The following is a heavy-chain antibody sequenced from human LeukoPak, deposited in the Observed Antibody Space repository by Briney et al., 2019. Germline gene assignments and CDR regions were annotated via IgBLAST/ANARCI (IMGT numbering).Heavy chain of an antibody. CDR2: IYYSGST. J-gene: IGHJ5*02. CDR3: ARQRILAGYNWFDP. Sequence: PSETLSLACTVSGDSISSSSYYWGWIRQPPGKGLEWIGSIYYSGSTYYNPSLKSRVTISVDTSKNQFSLKLSSVTAADTAVYYCARQRILAGYNWFDPWGQGTLVTVSS. CDR1: GDSISSSSYY. D-gene: IGHD3-9*01. V-gene: IGHV4-39*01.